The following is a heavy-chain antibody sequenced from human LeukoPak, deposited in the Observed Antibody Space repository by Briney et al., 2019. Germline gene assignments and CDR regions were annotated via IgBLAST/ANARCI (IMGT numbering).Heavy chain of an antibody. V-gene: IGHV3-48*02. D-gene: IGHD3-22*01. CDR3: ARSRAYDSTYWYFDL. CDR1: GFTFSSYS. CDR2: ISSSSSTI. J-gene: IGHJ2*01. Sequence: GGSLRLSCAASGFTFSSYSMNWVRQAPGKGLEWVSYISSSSSTIYHADSVKGRFTISRDNAKNSLYLQMNSLRDEDTAVYYCARSRAYDSTYWYFDLWGRGTLVTVSS.